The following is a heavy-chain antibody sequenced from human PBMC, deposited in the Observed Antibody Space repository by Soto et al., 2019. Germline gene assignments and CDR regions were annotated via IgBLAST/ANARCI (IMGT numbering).Heavy chain of an antibody. D-gene: IGHD2-21*02. J-gene: IGHJ4*02. CDR2: MRGGGGSA. Sequence: EVQLLESGGGLVQPGGSLRLSCAASGFTFSNYAMSWVRQAPGKGLEWVSGMRGGGGSAYYADSVKGRFTISRDNSKNTLYLQMNSLRAEVTAVDYCAHNCGVDCHSVFFYWGQGTLVLVSS. CDR3: AHNCGVDCHSVFFY. CDR1: GFTFSNYA. V-gene: IGHV3-23*01.